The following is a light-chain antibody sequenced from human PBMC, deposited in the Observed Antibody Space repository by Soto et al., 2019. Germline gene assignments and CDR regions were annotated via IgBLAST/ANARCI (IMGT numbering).Light chain of an antibody. CDR3: QQYNSYWT. CDR1: QSISSW. J-gene: IGKJ1*01. Sequence: DIQMTQSPSTLSASVGDRVTITCRASQSISSWLAWYQQKPGKAPKLLIYKASSLESGVPSRFSGSASGTEFTLTISSLQPNDFATYYCQQYNSYWTCGQGTKVEIK. V-gene: IGKV1-5*03. CDR2: KAS.